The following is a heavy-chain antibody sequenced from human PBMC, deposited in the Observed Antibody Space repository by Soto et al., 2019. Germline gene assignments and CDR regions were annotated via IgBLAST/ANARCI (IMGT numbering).Heavy chain of an antibody. CDR2: ISYDGSHI. D-gene: IGHD3-3*01. Sequence: GGSLRLSCAASGFTFNRHGMHWVRQAPGKGLEWVAVISYDGSHIYYADSVKGRFTISRDISKNTLSLQMNSLRAEDTAVYYCAKDFDFWSGYFDYWGQGTLVTVSS. V-gene: IGHV3-30*18. CDR3: AKDFDFWSGYFDY. CDR1: GFTFNRHG. J-gene: IGHJ4*02.